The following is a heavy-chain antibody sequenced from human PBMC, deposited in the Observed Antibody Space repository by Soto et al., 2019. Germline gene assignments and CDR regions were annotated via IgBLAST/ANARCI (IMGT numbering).Heavy chain of an antibody. D-gene: IGHD6-19*01. V-gene: IGHV3-74*01. CDR3: ARGLSGRYGFDY. CDR2: ISGDGSTR. J-gene: IGHJ4*02. Sequence: PGGSLRLSCAASGFTFSTYWMHWVRQTPGKGLVWVSRISGDGSTRNYADSVKGRLTISRNNAKNTLYLQMKSLRDEDTAVYYCARGLSGRYGFDYSAQGTLVTVSS. CDR1: GFTFSTYW.